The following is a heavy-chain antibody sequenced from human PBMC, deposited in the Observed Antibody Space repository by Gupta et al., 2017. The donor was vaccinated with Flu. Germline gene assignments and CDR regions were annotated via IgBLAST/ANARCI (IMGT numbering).Heavy chain of an antibody. V-gene: IGHV3-43*01. Sequence: VKMVESGGVVVQPGGSLRLSCVASEFPFEYFSMYWVRQGAGQGLEWVSLIDWDGGRTFYADSVKGRFIISRDNSERILYLQMNSLTTEDTAIYYCVKVAKPWELPPGVHMDVWGKGTAVTVSS. D-gene: IGHD3-10*01. CDR1: EFPFEYFS. J-gene: IGHJ6*03. CDR3: VKVAKPWELPPGVHMDV. CDR2: IDWDGGRT.